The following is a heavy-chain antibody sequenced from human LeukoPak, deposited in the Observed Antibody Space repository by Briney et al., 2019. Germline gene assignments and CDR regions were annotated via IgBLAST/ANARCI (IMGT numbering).Heavy chain of an antibody. D-gene: IGHD1-26*01. Sequence: PGGSLRLSCAASGFTFSSYSMNWVRQAPGKGLEWVSSMSVSSGLIYYADSVKGRFTSSRDNAKSSLYPQMNRLRVEDTAVYYCAREFAGSASGAGYWGQGTLVTVSS. CDR3: AREFAGSASGAGY. CDR1: GFTFSSYS. J-gene: IGHJ4*02. V-gene: IGHV3-21*01. CDR2: MSVSSGLI.